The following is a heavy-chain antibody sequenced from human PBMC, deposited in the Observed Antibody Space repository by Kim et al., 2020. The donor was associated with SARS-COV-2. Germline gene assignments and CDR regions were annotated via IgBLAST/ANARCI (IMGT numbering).Heavy chain of an antibody. V-gene: IGHV5-51*01. CDR3: ARLIRYSGYFDY. J-gene: IGHJ4*02. D-gene: IGHD5-12*01. Sequence: SCTPSFNGQVTVSADKSISTAYLQWSSLKASDTAMYYCARLIRYSGYFDYWGQGTLVTVSS.